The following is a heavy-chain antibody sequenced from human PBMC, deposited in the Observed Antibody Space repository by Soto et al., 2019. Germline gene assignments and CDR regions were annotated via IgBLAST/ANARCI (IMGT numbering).Heavy chain of an antibody. CDR1: GFTFSDHY. J-gene: IGHJ4*02. CDR3: ARLPKYGGNPLDY. CDR2: TRNKANSYTT. Sequence: GGSLRLSCAASGFTFSDHYMDWVRQAPGKGLEWVCRTRNKANSYTTEYAASVKGRFTISRDDSKNSLYLQMNSLKTEDTAVYYCARLPKYGGNPLDYWGQG. V-gene: IGHV3-72*01. D-gene: IGHD2-15*01.